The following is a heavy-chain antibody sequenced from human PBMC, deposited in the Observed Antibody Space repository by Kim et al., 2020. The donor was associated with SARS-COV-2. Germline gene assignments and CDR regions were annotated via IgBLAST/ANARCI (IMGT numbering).Heavy chain of an antibody. J-gene: IGHJ4*02. CDR2: IGGNDGRS. D-gene: IGHD2-21*02. CDR1: GFTVSNYD. Sequence: GGSLRLSCTASGFTVSNYDMNWVRQAPGKGLEWVASIGGNDGRSYYADSVKGRFTISRDNSKNTLSLQMNSLRAEDTAIYFCAKSDCGGDCRLVNYWGQGTLVTVSS. V-gene: IGHV3-23*01. CDR3: AKSDCGGDCRLVNY.